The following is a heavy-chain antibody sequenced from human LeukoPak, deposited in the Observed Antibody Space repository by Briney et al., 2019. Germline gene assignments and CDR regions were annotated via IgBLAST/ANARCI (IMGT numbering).Heavy chain of an antibody. V-gene: IGHV4-34*12. Sequence: SETLSLICAVYGGSFSGYYWSWIRQPPGKGLEWIGSIFYSGRTYYNPSLKSRVTMSVDTSKNQFSLRLSSVNAADTAVYYCARDILATSIAAPYYWGQGTLVTVSS. CDR1: GGSFSGYY. CDR3: ARDILATSIAAPYY. CDR2: IFYSGRT. D-gene: IGHD6-13*01. J-gene: IGHJ4*02.